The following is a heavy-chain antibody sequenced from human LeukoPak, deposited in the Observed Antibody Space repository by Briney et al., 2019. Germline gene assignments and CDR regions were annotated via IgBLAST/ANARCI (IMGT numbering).Heavy chain of an antibody. Sequence: ASVKVSCKDSGYTFTSYGISWVRQAPGQGLEWMGWISAYNGNTNYAQKLQGRVTMTTDTSTSAAYMELRSLRSDDTAVYYCARDSGYCSSTSCYLDGMDVWGQGTTVTVSS. J-gene: IGHJ6*02. CDR3: ARDSGYCSSTSCYLDGMDV. CDR1: GYTFTSYG. CDR2: ISAYNGNT. V-gene: IGHV1-18*01. D-gene: IGHD2-2*03.